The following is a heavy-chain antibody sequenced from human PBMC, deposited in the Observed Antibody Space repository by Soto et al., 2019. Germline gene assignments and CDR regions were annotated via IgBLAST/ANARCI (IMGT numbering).Heavy chain of an antibody. J-gene: IGHJ3*02. Sequence: SKTLSLTCSVSRGLTISYYSSYIRHPPGKGLEWIGYIFHTGTTSYNPSLKSRVTLSVDTSQSQFSLKLNSVTAADTAVYYCTTEAYDNSGSLAFDIWGPGTLVTVS. D-gene: IGHD3-22*01. CDR3: TTEAYDNSGSLAFDI. CDR2: IFHTGTT. V-gene: IGHV4-59*08. CDR1: RGLTISYY.